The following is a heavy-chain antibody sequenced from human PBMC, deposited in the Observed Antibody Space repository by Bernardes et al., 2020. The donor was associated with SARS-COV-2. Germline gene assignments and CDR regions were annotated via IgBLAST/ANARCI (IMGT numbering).Heavy chain of an antibody. CDR1: GFTFSSSA. Sequence: GGSLRLSCTASGFTFSSSAMYWVRQAPGKGPEWVAVISNDGSIKYYTDSVKGRFTISRDNSKNTLYLLMNSLRTDDTAVYYCTRGLELELITWFDYWGQGTLVTVSS. CDR2: ISNDGSIK. D-gene: IGHD1-7*01. CDR3: TRGLELELITWFDY. V-gene: IGHV3-30-3*01. J-gene: IGHJ4*02.